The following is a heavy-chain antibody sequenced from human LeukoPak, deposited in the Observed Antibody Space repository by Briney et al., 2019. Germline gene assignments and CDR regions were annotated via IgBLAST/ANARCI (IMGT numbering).Heavy chain of an antibody. D-gene: IGHD6-13*01. V-gene: IGHV4-59*12. CDR1: GGSISSDS. CDR3: ARDVVTFLAAADQHAFDI. Sequence: SETLSLTCTVSGGSISSDSWSWIRQPPGKGLEWIGLIFYSGTTNYNPSLKSRVTMSVDTSKNQFSLKLSSVTAADTAVYYCARDVVTFLAAADQHAFDIWGQGTMVTVSS. J-gene: IGHJ3*02. CDR2: IFYSGTT.